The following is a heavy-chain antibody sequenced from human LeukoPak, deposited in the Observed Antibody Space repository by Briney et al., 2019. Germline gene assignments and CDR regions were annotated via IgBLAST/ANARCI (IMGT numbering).Heavy chain of an antibody. CDR1: GFTVSSNY. V-gene: IGHV3-53*01. D-gene: IGHD2-21*02. J-gene: IGHJ4*02. Sequence: GGSLRLSCAASGFTVSSNYMSWVRQAPGKGLEWVSDIFVGGSTHYADSVKGRFTISRDNSKNTMYLQMNSLRAEDTAVYYCARDGAYCGGDCYSDYWGQGTLVTLSS. CDR2: IFVGGST. CDR3: ARDGAYCGGDCYSDY.